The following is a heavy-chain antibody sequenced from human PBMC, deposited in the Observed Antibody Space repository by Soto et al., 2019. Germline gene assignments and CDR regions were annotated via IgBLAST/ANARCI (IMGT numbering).Heavy chain of an antibody. CDR3: AKDPSRSGSLVDY. D-gene: IGHD1-26*01. CDR1: GYPFTDLY. V-gene: IGHV1-2*02. CDR2: IDPRSGAS. J-gene: IGHJ4*02. Sequence: ASVKVSCKPSGYPFTDLYIHWVRQAPGLGLEWMGWIDPRSGASRKTQRFQGRFTMTRDTSTNTVYMELSSLRAEDTAVYYCAKDPSRSGSLVDYWGQGTLVTVSS.